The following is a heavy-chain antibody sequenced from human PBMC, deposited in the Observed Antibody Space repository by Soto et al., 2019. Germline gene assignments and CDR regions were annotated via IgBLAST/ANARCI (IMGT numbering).Heavy chain of an antibody. V-gene: IGHV4-4*02. Sequence: SSETLSLTCAVSGDSITSSNWWSWVRQAPGKGLEWIGEIYHSGATTYNPSLKSRATISVDPSNNHFSLKLTSVTAADTAVYLCARDLGTGTDYWGRGTLVTVSS. CDR3: ARDLGTGTDY. J-gene: IGHJ4*02. CDR1: GDSITSSNW. CDR2: IYHSGAT. D-gene: IGHD1-1*01.